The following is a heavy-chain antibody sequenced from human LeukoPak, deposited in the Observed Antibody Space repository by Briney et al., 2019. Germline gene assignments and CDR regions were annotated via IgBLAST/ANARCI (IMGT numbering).Heavy chain of an antibody. D-gene: IGHD3-3*01. J-gene: IGHJ6*02. CDR3: AREGLRVTIFGVAQYGMDV. V-gene: IGHV4-4*07. CDR1: GGSISSDY. Sequence: PSETLSLTCTVSGGSISSDYWSWIRQPAGKGLEWIGRIYTSGSTNYNPSLKSRVTMSVDTSKNQFSLKLSSVTAADTAVYYCAREGLRVTIFGVAQYGMDVWGQGTTVTVSS. CDR2: IYTSGST.